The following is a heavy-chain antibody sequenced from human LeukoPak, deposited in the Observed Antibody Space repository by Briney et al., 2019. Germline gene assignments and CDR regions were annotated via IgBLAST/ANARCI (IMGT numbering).Heavy chain of an antibody. CDR3: AGGPYSYDSSGAFDI. Sequence: SETLSLTCTVSGDSISSGDYYWSWIRPPAGKGLERIGRFSSSGSTNYNPSQKRRATISVDTSKNQFSLKLSSVTAADTAVYFCAGGPYSYDSSGAFDIWGQGTMVTVSS. CDR1: GDSISSGDYY. CDR2: FSSSGST. J-gene: IGHJ3*02. D-gene: IGHD3-22*01. V-gene: IGHV4-61*02.